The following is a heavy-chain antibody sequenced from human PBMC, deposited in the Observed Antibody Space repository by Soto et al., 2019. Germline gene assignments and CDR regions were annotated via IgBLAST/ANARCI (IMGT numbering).Heavy chain of an antibody. CDR1: GYTFTGYY. Sequence: ASVKVSCKASGYTFTGYYMHWVRQAPGQGLEWMGWINPNSGGTNYAQKFQGRVTMTRDTSISTAYMELSRLRSDDTAVYYCASGKVATIYYYYYGMDVWGQGTTVTVSS. CDR3: ASGKVATIYYYYYGMDV. J-gene: IGHJ6*02. CDR2: INPNSGGT. V-gene: IGHV1-2*02. D-gene: IGHD5-12*01.